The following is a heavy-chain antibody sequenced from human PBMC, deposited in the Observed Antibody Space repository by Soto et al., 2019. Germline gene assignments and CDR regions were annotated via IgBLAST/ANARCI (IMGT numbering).Heavy chain of an antibody. CDR2: INPNSGGT. V-gene: IGHV1-2*04. Sequence: ASVKVSCKASGYTFTGYYMHWVRQAPGQGLEWMGWINPNSGGTNYAQKFQGWVTMTRDTSISTAYMELSRLRSDDTAVYYCARVAVADYYMHVWGKGTTVTVSS. D-gene: IGHD6-19*01. CDR1: GYTFTGYY. J-gene: IGHJ6*03. CDR3: ARVAVADYYMHV.